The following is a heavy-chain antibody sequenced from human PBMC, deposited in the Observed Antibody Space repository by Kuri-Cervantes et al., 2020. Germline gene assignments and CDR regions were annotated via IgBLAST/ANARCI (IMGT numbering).Heavy chain of an antibody. D-gene: IGHD5-12*01. V-gene: IGHV3-9*01. CDR3: ARVPHSVATTRYYFDY. CDR1: GSTFDAYV. J-gene: IGHJ4*02. CDR2: MTWDSGTL. Sequence: SLKISCAASGSTFDAYVMHWVRQAPGKGLEWVSSMTWDSGTLGYADSVKGRFTISRDNAKNSLYLHMNSLRREDTALYYCARVPHSVATTRYYFDYWGQGTLVTVSS.